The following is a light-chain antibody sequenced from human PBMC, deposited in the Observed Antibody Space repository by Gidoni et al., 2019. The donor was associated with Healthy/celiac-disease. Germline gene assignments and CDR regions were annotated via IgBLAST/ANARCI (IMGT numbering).Light chain of an antibody. J-gene: IGKJ4*01. CDR1: QSVLYRSNNKNY. V-gene: IGKV4-1*01. Sequence: DIVMTQSSDSLAVALGEGAIINCKSSQSVLYRSNNKNYVGWYQQQPGQPPKLLIYWASTRESGIPDRFRCSGSGTEFTLTISSLRAEDVAVYYCQQYYSTPQLTFGGGTKVEIK. CDR3: QQYYSTPQLT. CDR2: WAS.